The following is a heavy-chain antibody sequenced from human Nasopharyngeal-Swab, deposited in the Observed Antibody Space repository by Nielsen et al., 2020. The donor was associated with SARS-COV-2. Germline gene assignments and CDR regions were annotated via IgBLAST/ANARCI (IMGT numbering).Heavy chain of an antibody. CDR1: GGTFRSYP. CDR2: IIPILGIA. CDR3: AREGVGATGRSDY. D-gene: IGHD1-26*01. J-gene: IGHJ4*02. Sequence: VTVSCKASGGTFRSYPIHWVRQAPGQGLEWMGRIIPILGIANYAQKFQGRVTITADKSTSTAYMELSSLRSEDTAVYYCAREGVGATGRSDYWGQGTLVTVSS. V-gene: IGHV1-69*10.